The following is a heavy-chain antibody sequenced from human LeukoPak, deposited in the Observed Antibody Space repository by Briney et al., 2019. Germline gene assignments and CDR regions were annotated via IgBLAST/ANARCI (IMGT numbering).Heavy chain of an antibody. V-gene: IGHV5-51*01. D-gene: IGHD2-2*01. J-gene: IGHJ6*02. CDR2: IYPGDSDT. CDR3: PGRDGSCSTTSSYADYYYVMAL. CDR1: GYSFTSYW. Sequence: GESLKISCKGSGYSFTSYWIGWVRQMPGKGLEWMGIIYPGDSDTGYSPSFQGQVTISADKSISTAYLQWSSLKASDTAMYYWPGRDGSCSTTSSYADYYYVMALSGQGPTVPVSS.